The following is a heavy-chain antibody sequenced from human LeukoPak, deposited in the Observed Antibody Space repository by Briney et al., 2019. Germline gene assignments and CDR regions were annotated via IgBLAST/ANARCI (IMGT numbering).Heavy chain of an antibody. CDR3: ADYYDSSGYGVGD. CDR2: INHSGST. Sequence: PSETLSLTCAVYGGSFSGYYWSWIRQPPGKGLEWIGEINHSGSTNYNPSLKSRVTISVDTSKNQFSLKLSSVTAADTAVYYCADYYDSSGYGVGDWGQGTLVTVSS. J-gene: IGHJ4*02. V-gene: IGHV4-34*01. D-gene: IGHD3-22*01. CDR1: GGSFSGYY.